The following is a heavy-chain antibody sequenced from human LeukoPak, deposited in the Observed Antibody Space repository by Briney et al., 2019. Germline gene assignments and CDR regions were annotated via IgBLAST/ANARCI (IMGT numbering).Heavy chain of an antibody. Sequence: GGSLRLSYAASGFTFSSYWMHWVRQAPGKGLVWVSRINSDGSSTNYADSVKGRFTISRDNAKNTLYLQMDSLRAEDTAMYYCARGTGSHYSLGYWGQGTLVPVSS. J-gene: IGHJ4*02. D-gene: IGHD1-26*01. CDR1: GFTFSSYW. V-gene: IGHV3-74*01. CDR2: INSDGSST. CDR3: ARGTGSHYSLGY.